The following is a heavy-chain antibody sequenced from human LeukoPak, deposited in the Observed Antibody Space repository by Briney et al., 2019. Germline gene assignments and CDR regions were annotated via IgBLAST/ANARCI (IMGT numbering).Heavy chain of an antibody. CDR3: GRDPKLGIRGYTYGYIDF. CDR1: GYTFTTYA. Sequence: ASVRVSCKTSGYTFTTYAISWVRQAPGQGLEWMGWINTNTGNPTYAQGFFTGRYVFSLDTSVNTAYLQITGLKADDTAVYYCGRDPKLGIRGYTYGYIDFWGQGTLVTVAS. D-gene: IGHD5-18*01. V-gene: IGHV7-4-1*02. CDR2: INTNTGNP. J-gene: IGHJ4*02.